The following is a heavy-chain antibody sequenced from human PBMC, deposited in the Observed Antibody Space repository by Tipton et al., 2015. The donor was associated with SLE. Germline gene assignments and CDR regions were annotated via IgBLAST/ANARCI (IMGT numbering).Heavy chain of an antibody. D-gene: IGHD2-21*01. CDR2: IFYSGST. Sequence: TLSLTCTVSGDSISSSSYYWGWIRQPPGKGLEWIGTIFYSGSTYFNPSLKSRVTISVDTSKNQFSLKLSSVTAADTPVYYCATVHGGLFSFAYCCQGSLCTVSP. CDR1: GDSISSSSYY. CDR3: ATVHGGLFSFAY. V-gene: IGHV4-39*07. J-gene: IGHJ4*02.